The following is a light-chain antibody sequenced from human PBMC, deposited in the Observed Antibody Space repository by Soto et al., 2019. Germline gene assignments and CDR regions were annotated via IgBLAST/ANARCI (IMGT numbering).Light chain of an antibody. CDR3: QHSYSSPT. J-gene: IGKJ2*01. CDR1: QNIFTY. V-gene: IGKV1-39*01. CDR2: TTS. Sequence: DIQVTQSPSSLSASVGDRVTITCRASQNIFTYLNWYQQRPGKAPNLLIYTTSNLQSGVPSRFSGSGSGTDFTLTISSPQPEDFATYYCQHSYSSPTFGRGTKVEIK.